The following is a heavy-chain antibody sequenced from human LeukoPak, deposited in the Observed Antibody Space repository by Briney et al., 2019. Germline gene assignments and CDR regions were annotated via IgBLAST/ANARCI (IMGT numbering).Heavy chain of an antibody. D-gene: IGHD3-16*01. CDR1: GESISSHY. J-gene: IGHJ4*02. CDR3: ARDDYVFFDY. Sequence: SETLSLTCNVSGESISSHYWSWTRQSPGKGLEWIGYITNSGTTKFNPSLKSRVTISRDTSKNQISLRLSSVTAADTAVYYCARDDYVFFDYWGQGTLVTVSS. V-gene: IGHV4-4*08. CDR2: ITNSGTT.